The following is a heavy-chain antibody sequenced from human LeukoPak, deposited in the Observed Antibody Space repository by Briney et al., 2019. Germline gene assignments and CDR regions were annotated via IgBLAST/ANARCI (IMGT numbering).Heavy chain of an antibody. Sequence: PGGSLGLSCAASGFTFSNYGMHWVRQAPGKGLGWVALIWYDGSDKYYADSVRGRFTISRDSSKNTLYLQMNSLRAEDTAAYYCAAWTGLVPGWGQGTLVTVSS. D-gene: IGHD6-19*01. V-gene: IGHV3-33*01. CDR2: IWYDGSDK. J-gene: IGHJ4*02. CDR3: AAWTGLVPG. CDR1: GFTFSNYG.